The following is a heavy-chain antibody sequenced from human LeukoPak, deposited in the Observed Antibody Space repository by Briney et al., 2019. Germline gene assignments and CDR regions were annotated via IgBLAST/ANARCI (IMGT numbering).Heavy chain of an antibody. Sequence: SETLSLTCVVSGYSISSGFHWAWIRQPPGKGLEWIGTIYHSGSTYYNPSLKSRVTISVDTSKNQFSLKLSSVTAADTAVYYCARSLTGSFDCWGQGTLVTVSS. J-gene: IGHJ4*02. D-gene: IGHD7-27*01. CDR1: GYSISSGFH. CDR2: IYHSGST. V-gene: IGHV4-38-2*01. CDR3: ARSLTGSFDC.